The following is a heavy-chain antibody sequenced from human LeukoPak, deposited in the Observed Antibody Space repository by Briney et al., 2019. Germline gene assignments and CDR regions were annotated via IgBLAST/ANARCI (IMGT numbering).Heavy chain of an antibody. Sequence: GGSLRLSCAASGFTFSSYWMSWVRQAPGKGLEWVANIKQDGSEKNYVDSVKGRFTISRDNAKNSLYLQMNSLRAEDTAVYYCARKEGYCSSTSCYKLYYYMDVWGKGTTVTVSS. V-gene: IGHV3-7*01. CDR1: GFTFSSYW. CDR2: IKQDGSEK. CDR3: ARKEGYCSSTSCYKLYYYMDV. J-gene: IGHJ6*03. D-gene: IGHD2-2*02.